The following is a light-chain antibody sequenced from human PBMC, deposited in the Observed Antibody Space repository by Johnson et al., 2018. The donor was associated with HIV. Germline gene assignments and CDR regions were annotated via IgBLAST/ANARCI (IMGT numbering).Light chain of an antibody. CDR1: SSTIGNNY. CDR2: TNN. CDR3: GTWDGSLTPGGV. J-gene: IGLJ1*01. V-gene: IGLV1-51*01. Sequence: QSVLTQPPSVSAAPGQKVTISCPGSSSTIGNNYLSCYQQLPGTAPNLLIFTNNKHPSGFPDRSSASTPPPSPTLPFPGLRLGDEADYYCGTWDGSLTPGGVMGTGTKVTVL.